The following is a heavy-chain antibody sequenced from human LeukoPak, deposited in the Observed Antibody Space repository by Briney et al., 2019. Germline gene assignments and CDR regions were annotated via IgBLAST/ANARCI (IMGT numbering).Heavy chain of an antibody. V-gene: IGHV1-24*01. CDR3: ATGGLRAAAANNWFDP. CDR2: FDPEDGET. J-gene: IGHJ5*02. Sequence: ASVKVSCKVSGYTLTELSMHWVRQAPGKGLAWMGGFDPEDGETIYAQKFQGRVTMTEDTSTDTAYMELSSLRSEDTAVYYCATGGLRAAAANNWFDPWGQGTLVTVSS. CDR1: GYTLTELS. D-gene: IGHD6-13*01.